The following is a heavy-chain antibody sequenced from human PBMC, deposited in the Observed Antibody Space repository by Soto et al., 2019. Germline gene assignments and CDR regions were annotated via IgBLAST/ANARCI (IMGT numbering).Heavy chain of an antibody. Sequence: LRLSCAASGFTFSSYAMSWVRQAPGKGLEWVSAISGSGGSTYYADSVKGRFTISRDNSKNTLYLQMNSLRAEDTAVYYCAKGRLRYFDWPDAFDIWGQGTMVTV. J-gene: IGHJ3*02. CDR1: GFTFSSYA. V-gene: IGHV3-23*01. D-gene: IGHD3-9*01. CDR3: AKGRLRYFDWPDAFDI. CDR2: ISGSGGST.